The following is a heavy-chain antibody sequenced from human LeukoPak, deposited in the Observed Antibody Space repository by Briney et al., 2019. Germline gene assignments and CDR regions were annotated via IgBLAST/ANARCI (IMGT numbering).Heavy chain of an antibody. CDR2: IYYSGST. V-gene: IGHV4-59*01. CDR1: GGSISSYY. Sequence: PSETLSLTCTVSGGSISSYYWSWIRQPPGKGLEWIGYIYYSGSTNYNPSLKSRVTISVDTSKNQFSLKLSSVTAADTALYYCAKTKGPFIAEVEYYFDYWGQGTLVTVSS. J-gene: IGHJ4*02. D-gene: IGHD6-13*01. CDR3: AKTKGPFIAEVEYYFDY.